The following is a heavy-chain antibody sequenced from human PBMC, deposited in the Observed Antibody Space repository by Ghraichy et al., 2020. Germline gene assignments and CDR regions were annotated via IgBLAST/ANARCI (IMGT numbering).Heavy chain of an antibody. CDR1: GGTFSSYA. V-gene: IGHV1-69*13. CDR2: IIPIFGTA. D-gene: IGHD1-1*01. Sequence: SVKVSCKASGGTFSSYAISWVRQAPGQGLEWMGGIIPIFGTANYAQEFQGRVTITADESTSTAYMELSSLRSEDTAVYYCARKRNWNDGHFDYWGQGTLVTVSS. CDR3: ARKRNWNDGHFDY. J-gene: IGHJ4*02.